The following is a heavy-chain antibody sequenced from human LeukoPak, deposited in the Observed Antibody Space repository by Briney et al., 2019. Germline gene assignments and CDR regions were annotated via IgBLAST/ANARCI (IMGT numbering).Heavy chain of an antibody. CDR3: ARVYYSNSYDYWYFDL. CDR1: GGSISSYY. D-gene: IGHD6-13*01. J-gene: IGHJ2*01. CDR2: IYTSGST. Sequence: PSETLSLTCTVSGGSISSYYWSWVRQPAGKGLEWIGRIYTSGSTNYNPSLKSRVTMSVDTSKNQFSLKLSSVTAADTAVYYCARVYYSNSYDYWYFDLWGRGTLVTVSS. V-gene: IGHV4-4*07.